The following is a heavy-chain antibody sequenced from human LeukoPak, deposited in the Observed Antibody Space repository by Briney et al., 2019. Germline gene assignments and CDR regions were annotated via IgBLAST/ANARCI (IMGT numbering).Heavy chain of an antibody. D-gene: IGHD2-2*01. V-gene: IGHV1-8*01. J-gene: IGHJ5*02. CDR3: ATSSYCSSTSCYPESNWFDP. CDR2: MNPNSGNT. CDR1: GYTFTSYD. Sequence: ASVKVSCKASGYTFTSYDINWVRQATGQGLEWMGWMNPNSGNTGYAQKFQGRVTMTRNTSISTAYMKLSSLRSEDTAAYYCATSSYCSSTSCYPESNWFDPWGQGTLVTVSS.